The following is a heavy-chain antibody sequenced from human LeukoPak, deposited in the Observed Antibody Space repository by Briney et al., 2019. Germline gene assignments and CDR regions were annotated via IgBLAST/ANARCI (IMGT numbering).Heavy chain of an antibody. V-gene: IGHV3-74*01. J-gene: IGHJ5*02. Sequence: GGSLRLSCAASGFAFNTYWMHWVRQAPGTGLVWVSRINGDGSSTSYADFVKGRFTISRDNAKNTLYLQMNSLRAEETAIYYCARDKGYSIDQWGQGTLVTVSS. D-gene: IGHD5-18*01. CDR2: INGDGSST. CDR3: ARDKGYSIDQ. CDR1: GFAFNTYW.